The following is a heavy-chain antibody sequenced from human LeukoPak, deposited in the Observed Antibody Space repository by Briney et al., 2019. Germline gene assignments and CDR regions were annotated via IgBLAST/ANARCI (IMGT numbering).Heavy chain of an antibody. D-gene: IGHD3-22*01. CDR3: ARHPRYYDSSGYAFDY. CDR1: GYSFTSYC. Sequence: SLQTSSNGFGYSFTSYCISWVRQMPGKGLECMARIDPSDSYSDYSLSFQGHVTISAYKSISTAYLQWSSLKASDTAMYYCARHPRYYDSSGYAFDYWGQGTLVTVSS. CDR2: IDPSDSYS. J-gene: IGHJ4*02. V-gene: IGHV5-10-1*01.